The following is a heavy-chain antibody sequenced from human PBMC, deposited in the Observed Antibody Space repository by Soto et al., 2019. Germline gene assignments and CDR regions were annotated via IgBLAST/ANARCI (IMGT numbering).Heavy chain of an antibody. CDR3: ASMIGDPVLSFDS. V-gene: IGHV4-59*01. D-gene: IGHD3-10*02. CDR1: GGSISSYY. J-gene: IGHJ5*01. Sequence: QVQLQESGPGLVKPSETLSLTCTVSGGSISSYYWSWIRQPPGKGLEWIGFIFYSGSTSYNPSLTSRVTISTDPSEYQFALKLNSVTAADTAVYYCASMIGDPVLSFDSWGQGTLVAVSS. CDR2: IFYSGST.